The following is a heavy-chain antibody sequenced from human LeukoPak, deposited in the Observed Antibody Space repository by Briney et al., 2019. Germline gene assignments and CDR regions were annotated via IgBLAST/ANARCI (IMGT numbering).Heavy chain of an antibody. CDR2: IYPGDSDT. V-gene: IGHV5-51*01. J-gene: IGHJ5*02. Sequence: GESLKISCKGSGYSFTSYWIGWVRQMPGKGLEWMGIIYPGDSDTRYSPSFQGQVTISADKSISTAYLQWSSLKASDTAMYYCARLRPPYSSSSFWFDPWGQGTLVTVSS. CDR1: GYSFTSYW. D-gene: IGHD6-6*01. CDR3: ARLRPPYSSSSFWFDP.